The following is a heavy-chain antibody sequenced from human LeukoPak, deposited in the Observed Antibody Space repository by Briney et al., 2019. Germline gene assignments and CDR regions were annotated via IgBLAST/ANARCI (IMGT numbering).Heavy chain of an antibody. V-gene: IGHV4-34*01. Sequence: PSETLSLTCTVSGGSITNYYWTWIRQPPGKGLEWIGEINHSGSTNYNPSLKSRVTISVDTSKNQFSLKLSSVTAADTAVHYCARGRIAAAGTAFNWFDPWGQGTLVTVSS. CDR3: ARGRIAAAGTAFNWFDP. D-gene: IGHD6-13*01. J-gene: IGHJ5*02. CDR2: INHSGST. CDR1: GGSITNYY.